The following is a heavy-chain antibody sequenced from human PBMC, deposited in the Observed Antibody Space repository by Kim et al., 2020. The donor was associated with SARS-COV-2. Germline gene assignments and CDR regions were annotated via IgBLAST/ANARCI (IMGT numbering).Heavy chain of an antibody. CDR2: ISGSGGST. CDR3: ARKMGWEQWLLSYWYFDL. Sequence: GGSLRLSCAASGFTFSSYAMSWVRQAPGKGLEWVSAISGSGGSTYYADSVKGRFTISRDNSKNTLYLQMNSLRAEDTAVYYCARKMGWEQWLLSYWYFDLWGRGTLVTVSS. CDR1: GFTFSSYA. V-gene: IGHV3-23*01. J-gene: IGHJ2*01. D-gene: IGHD6-19*01.